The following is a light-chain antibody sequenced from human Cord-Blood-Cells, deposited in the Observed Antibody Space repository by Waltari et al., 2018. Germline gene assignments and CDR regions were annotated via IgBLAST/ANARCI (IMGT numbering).Light chain of an antibody. CDR3: SSYTSSSTPLV. J-gene: IGLJ3*02. CDR2: DVS. Sequence: QSALTPPASVSGSPGQSLTHSCPGTSSDVGVYIYVSWYQQHPGKAPKLMIYDVSNRPSGVSNRFSGSKSCNTASLTSSGLQAEDEADYYCSSYTSSSTPLVFGGGTKLTVL. CDR1: SSDVGVYIY. V-gene: IGLV2-14*01.